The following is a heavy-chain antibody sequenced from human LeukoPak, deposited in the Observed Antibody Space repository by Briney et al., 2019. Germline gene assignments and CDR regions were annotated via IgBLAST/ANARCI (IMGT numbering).Heavy chain of an antibody. J-gene: IGHJ4*02. CDR2: TSSSSSYI. Sequence: PGGSLRLSCAASGFIFSSYSMNWVRQAPGKGLEWVSTTSSSSSYIYYADSVTGRFTISRDNAMNSLYLQMNSLRAEDTAVYYCARDGGYCSGGSCTGYFDYWGQGTLVTVSS. D-gene: IGHD2-15*01. CDR3: ARDGGYCSGGSCTGYFDY. V-gene: IGHV3-21*01. CDR1: GFIFSSYS.